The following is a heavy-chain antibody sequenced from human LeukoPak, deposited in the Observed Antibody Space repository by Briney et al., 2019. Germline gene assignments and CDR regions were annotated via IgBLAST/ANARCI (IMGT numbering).Heavy chain of an antibody. V-gene: IGHV3-74*01. CDR1: GFTFKSYA. CDR2: ITSDGSST. CDR3: ARDRYYIFDY. J-gene: IGHJ4*02. D-gene: IGHD3-10*01. Sequence: GGSLRLSCATSGFTFKSYAMNWVRQGPGKGLEWVSRITSDGSSTIYADSVKGRFTISRDNAKSTVYLQMNSLRAEDTAVYFCARDRYYIFDYWGQGAPVTVSS.